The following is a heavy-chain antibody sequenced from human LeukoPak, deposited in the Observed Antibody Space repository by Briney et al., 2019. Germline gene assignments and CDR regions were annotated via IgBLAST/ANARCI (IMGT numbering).Heavy chain of an antibody. D-gene: IGHD1-26*01. CDR2: IYYSGST. CDR3: ARDAGGKFYFDY. Sequence: SETLSLTCTVSGVSSSSYYWRWIRHRPGKGREGRGYIYYSGSTNYNPSLKSRVTISVDTSKNQFSLKLSSVTAADTAVYYCARDAGGKFYFDYWGQGTLVTVSS. J-gene: IGHJ4*02. V-gene: IGHV4-59*01. CDR1: GVSSSSYY.